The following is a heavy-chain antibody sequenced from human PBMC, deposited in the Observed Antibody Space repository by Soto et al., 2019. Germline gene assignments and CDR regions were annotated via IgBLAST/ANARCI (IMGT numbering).Heavy chain of an antibody. Sequence: EVQLVESGGGLVQPGRSLRLSCEASGFSFDEYSMHWVRQAPGRGLEWVSSISWNSANIAYADSVKGRFTISRDKAENSLYLQMSSLRPEDTALYYCAKVSKVIVDFHAFDIWGQGTLVNVSS. D-gene: IGHD3-22*01. CDR2: ISWNSANI. CDR1: GFSFDEYS. CDR3: AKVSKVIVDFHAFDI. J-gene: IGHJ3*02. V-gene: IGHV3-9*01.